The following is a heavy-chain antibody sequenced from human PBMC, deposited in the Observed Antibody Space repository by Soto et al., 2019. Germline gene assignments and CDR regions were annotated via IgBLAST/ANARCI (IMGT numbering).Heavy chain of an antibody. CDR2: INHSGST. J-gene: IGHJ3*02. Sequence: PSETLSLTCAVYGGSFSGYYWGWIRQPPGKGLEWIGEINHSGSTNYNPSLKSRVTISVDTSKNQFSLKLSSVTAADTAVYYCARGYGDYYAFDIWGQGTMVTVSS. CDR1: GGSFSGYY. V-gene: IGHV4-34*01. D-gene: IGHD4-17*01. CDR3: ARGYGDYYAFDI.